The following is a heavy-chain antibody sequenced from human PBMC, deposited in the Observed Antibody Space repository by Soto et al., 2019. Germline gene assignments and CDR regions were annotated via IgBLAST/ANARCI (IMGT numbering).Heavy chain of an antibody. V-gene: IGHV1-18*01. CDR2: ISGYNGNT. D-gene: IGHD2-15*01. Sequence: QVQLVQSGAEVKKPGASVKVSCTTSGYTFTTYGVSWVRQTPGLGLEWVGWISGYNGNTNSAPKFQGRVSMTTDTSTSTAYMELRSLRSDDTAVYYCASDARAYCSGDNGEHYFDSWGQGTLVTVSS. J-gene: IGHJ4*02. CDR3: ASDARAYCSGDNGEHYFDS. CDR1: GYTFTTYG.